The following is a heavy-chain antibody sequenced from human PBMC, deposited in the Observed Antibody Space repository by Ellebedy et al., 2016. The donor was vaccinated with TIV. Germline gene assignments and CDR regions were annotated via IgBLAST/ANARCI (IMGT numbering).Heavy chain of an antibody. V-gene: IGHV3-74*01. J-gene: IGHJ3*02. CDR1: GFTFRSYW. D-gene: IGHD1-26*01. Sequence: PGGSLRLSCAASGFTFRSYWMHWVRQAPGKGLVWVSRISSDGNSTNYADSVKGRFSISRDNAKNTLYLQMSSLRAEDTAVYFCARGGKMGATLEKRAFDIWGQGTLVTVSS. CDR3: ARGGKMGATLEKRAFDI. CDR2: ISSDGNST.